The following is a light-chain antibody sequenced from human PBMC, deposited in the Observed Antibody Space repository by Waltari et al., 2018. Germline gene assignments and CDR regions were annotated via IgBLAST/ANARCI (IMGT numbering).Light chain of an antibody. Sequence: QLTQSPSSLSASVGDEITITCQASQAIYDFLSWYQQKPGQAPRLLIYHVSNLETGVPSRFSGSGYGTQFSLTISGLLPEDFATDYCLQFDTAWLSFGGGTKVEIK. CDR2: HVS. CDR3: LQFDTAWLS. CDR1: QAIYDF. J-gene: IGKJ4*01. V-gene: IGKV1-33*01.